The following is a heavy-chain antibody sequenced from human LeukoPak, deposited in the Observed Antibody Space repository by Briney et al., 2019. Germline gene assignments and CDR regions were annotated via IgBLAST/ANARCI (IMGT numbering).Heavy chain of an antibody. CDR1: GGSINNYY. J-gene: IGHJ4*02. CDR3: ASPHRGYYDSSGYYGYYFDY. D-gene: IGHD3-22*01. CDR2: IYDSGST. Sequence: SETLSLTCAVSGGSINNYYWSWIRQPPGKGLEWIGYIYDSGSTNYNPSLKSRVTTSLDTSKNQVSLELSSVTAADTAVYYCASPHRGYYDSSGYYGYYFDYWGQGTLVTVSS. V-gene: IGHV4-59*12.